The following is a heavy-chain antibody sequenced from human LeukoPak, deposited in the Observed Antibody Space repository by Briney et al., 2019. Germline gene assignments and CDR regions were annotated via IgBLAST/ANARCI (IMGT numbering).Heavy chain of an antibody. Sequence: SETLSLTCAVYGGSFSGYYWSWIRQPPGKGLEWIGEINHSGSTNYNPSLKSRVTISVDTSKNQFSLKLSSVTAADTAVYYCAVDLNYSSSLDYWGQGTLVTVSS. CDR3: AVDLNYSSSLDY. D-gene: IGHD6-6*01. CDR2: INHSGST. J-gene: IGHJ4*02. V-gene: IGHV4-34*01. CDR1: GGSFSGYY.